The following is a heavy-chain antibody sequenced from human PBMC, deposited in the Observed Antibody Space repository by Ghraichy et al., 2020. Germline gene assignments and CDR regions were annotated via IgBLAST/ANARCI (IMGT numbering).Heavy chain of an antibody. J-gene: IGHJ6*02. D-gene: IGHD1-1*01. CDR3: ARVQHYYYYGMDV. CDR1: GGSISSYY. CDR2: IYYSGST. Sequence: SETLSLTCTVSGGSISSYYWSWIRQPPGRGLEWIGYIYYSGSTNYNPSLKSRVTISVDTSKNQFSLKLSSVTAADTDVYYCARVQHYYYYGMDVWGQGTTVTVSS. V-gene: IGHV4-59*01.